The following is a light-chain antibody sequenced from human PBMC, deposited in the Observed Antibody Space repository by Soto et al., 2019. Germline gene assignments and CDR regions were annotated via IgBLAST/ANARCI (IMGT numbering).Light chain of an antibody. V-gene: IGKV3-11*01. CDR2: DAY. Sequence: VLKQSRVTLSLSPGDRATLSCRASQSVRTYLAWYQQKPGQAPRLLIYDAYNRATGIPPRFSGSGSGTDFTLTISSLEPEDSAVYYCQQRHMWPITFGQGTRLEIK. CDR3: QQRHMWPIT. J-gene: IGKJ5*01. CDR1: QSVRTY.